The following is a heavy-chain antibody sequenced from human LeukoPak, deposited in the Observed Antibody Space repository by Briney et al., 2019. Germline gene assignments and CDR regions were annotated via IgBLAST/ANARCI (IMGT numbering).Heavy chain of an antibody. J-gene: IGHJ4*02. D-gene: IGHD1-26*01. CDR3: AREMGELLGQYYFDY. CDR2: ISAYNGNT. Sequence: GASVTVSCTASGYTFTSYGISWVRQAPGQGLEWMGWISAYNGNTNYAQKLQGRVTMTTDTSTSTAYMELRSLRSDDTAVYYCAREMGELLGQYYFDYWGQGTLVTVSS. V-gene: IGHV1-18*01. CDR1: GYTFTSYG.